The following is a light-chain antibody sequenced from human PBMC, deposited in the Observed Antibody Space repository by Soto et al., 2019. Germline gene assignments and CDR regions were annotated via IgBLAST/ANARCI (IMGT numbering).Light chain of an antibody. CDR2: GAS. V-gene: IGKV3-20*01. Sequence: PGERATLSCRASQSVSSYLAWYQQKPGQAPRLLIYGASNRATGIPDRFSGSGSGTDFTLTISRLEPEDFAVYYCQHYGYPQWTFGQGTKVDIK. CDR1: QSVSSY. CDR3: QHYGYPQWT. J-gene: IGKJ1*01.